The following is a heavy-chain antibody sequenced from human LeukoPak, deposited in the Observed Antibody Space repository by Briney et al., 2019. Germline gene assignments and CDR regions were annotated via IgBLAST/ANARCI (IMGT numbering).Heavy chain of an antibody. D-gene: IGHD6-13*01. CDR2: ISAYNGNT. Sequence: ASVKVSCKASGYTFTSYGISRVRQAPGQGLEWMGWISAYNGNTNYAQKLQGRVTMTTDTSTSTAYMELRSLRSDDTAVYYCARLMGIAAADLYYFDYWGQGTLVTVSS. CDR3: ARLMGIAAADLYYFDY. CDR1: GYTFTSYG. J-gene: IGHJ4*02. V-gene: IGHV1-18*01.